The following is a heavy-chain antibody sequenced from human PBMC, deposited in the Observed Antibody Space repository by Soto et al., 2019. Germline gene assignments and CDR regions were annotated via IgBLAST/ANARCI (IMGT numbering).Heavy chain of an antibody. J-gene: IGHJ2*01. CDR3: ARDADYGGNYWYFDL. Sequence: QVQLVQSGAEVKKPGASVKVSCKASGYTFTTYGISWVRQAPGQGLEWMGWISAYNGNTNYAQKLQGRVTMTTDTSTSTADMELRSLRSDDTAVYYCARDADYGGNYWYFDLWGRGTLVTVSS. V-gene: IGHV1-18*01. D-gene: IGHD4-17*01. CDR2: ISAYNGNT. CDR1: GYTFTTYG.